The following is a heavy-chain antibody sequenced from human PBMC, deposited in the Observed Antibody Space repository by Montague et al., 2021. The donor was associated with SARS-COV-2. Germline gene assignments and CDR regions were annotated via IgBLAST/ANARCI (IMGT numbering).Heavy chain of an antibody. D-gene: IGHD6-13*01. J-gene: IGHJ4*02. CDR1: GGSISSYY. CDR2: IYYSGST. V-gene: IGHV4-59*08. Sequence: SETLSLTCTVSGGSISSYYWSWIRQPPGKGLEWIGYIYYSGSTNYNPSLKSRVTISVDTSKNQFSLKLSSVTAADTAVYYCARHSRRISSCWSEGYFDYWGQGTQVTVSS. CDR3: ARHSRRISSCWSEGYFDY.